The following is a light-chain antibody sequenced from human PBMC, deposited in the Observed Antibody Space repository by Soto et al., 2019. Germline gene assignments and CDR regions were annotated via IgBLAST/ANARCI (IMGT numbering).Light chain of an antibody. J-gene: IGLJ2*01. Sequence: QSVLTQPPSVSAAPGQKVTISCSGSSSNIGNNYVSWYQQLPGTAPKLLIYDNNKRPSGIPDRFSGSKSGTSATLGITGLQTGEEDDYYCGTWDSSLSGVFGGGTKLTVL. V-gene: IGLV1-51*01. CDR1: SSNIGNNY. CDR3: GTWDSSLSGV. CDR2: DNN.